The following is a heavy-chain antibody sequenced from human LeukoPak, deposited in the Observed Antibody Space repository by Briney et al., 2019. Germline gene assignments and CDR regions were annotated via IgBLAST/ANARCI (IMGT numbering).Heavy chain of an antibody. CDR3: AGYYDTSGSHAFDI. V-gene: IGHV3-23*01. D-gene: IGHD3-22*01. CDR2: ISGSGSGT. CDR1: GFTFSTYA. Sequence: GGSLRLSCAASGFTFSTYAMTWVRQAPGQGLEWVSSISGSGSGTYYADSVKGRFTISRDNSKNTLYLQMNSLRAEDTAVYYCAGYYDTSGSHAFDIWGQGTMVTVSS. J-gene: IGHJ3*02.